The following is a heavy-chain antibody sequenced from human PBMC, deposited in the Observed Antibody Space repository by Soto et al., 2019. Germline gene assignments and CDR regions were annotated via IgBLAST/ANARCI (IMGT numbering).Heavy chain of an antibody. Sequence: ASVKVSCKASGYTFTSYDINWVRQATGQGLEWMGWMNPNSGNTGYAQKFQGRVTMTRNTSISTAYMELSSLRSEDTAVYYCAREQWDIVVVVAATRAFDIWGQGTMVTVSS. CDR3: AREQWDIVVVVAATRAFDI. V-gene: IGHV1-8*01. J-gene: IGHJ3*02. CDR1: GYTFTSYD. D-gene: IGHD2-15*01. CDR2: MNPNSGNT.